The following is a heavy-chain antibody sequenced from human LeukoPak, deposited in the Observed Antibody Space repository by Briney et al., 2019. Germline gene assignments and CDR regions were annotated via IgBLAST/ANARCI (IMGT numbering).Heavy chain of an antibody. Sequence: GRSLRLSCTASGFTFGDYLMSWFRQAPGKGLEWIGFISGGTTEYAASVKGRFTISRDDATSIAYLQMNSLTTEDTAVYYCSRGSGWLSVYWGQGTLVTVSS. CDR2: ISGGTT. CDR1: GFTFGDYL. J-gene: IGHJ4*02. D-gene: IGHD6-19*01. V-gene: IGHV3-49*03. CDR3: SRGSGWLSVY.